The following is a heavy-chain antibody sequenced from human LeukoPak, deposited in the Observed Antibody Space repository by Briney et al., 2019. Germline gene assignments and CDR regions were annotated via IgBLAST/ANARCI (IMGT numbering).Heavy chain of an antibody. CDR3: ARPYSGYYLTGAFDI. CDR2: IYPGDSDT. V-gene: IGHV5-51*01. D-gene: IGHD3-22*01. Sequence: GESLKISCKGSGYSFTSYWIGWVRQMPGKGLEWMGIIYPGDSDTRYSPSFQGQVTISADKSISTAYLQWSSLKASDTAMYYCARPYSGYYLTGAFDIWGQGTMVTVSS. CDR1: GYSFTSYW. J-gene: IGHJ3*02.